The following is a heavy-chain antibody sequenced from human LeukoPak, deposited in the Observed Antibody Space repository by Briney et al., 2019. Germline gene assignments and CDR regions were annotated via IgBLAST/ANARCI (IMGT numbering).Heavy chain of an antibody. V-gene: IGHV3-23*01. Sequence: PGGSLRLSCAASGFTFSSYAMSWVRQAPGKGLEWVSAISGSGGSTYYADSVKGRFTISRDNSKNSLYLQMNSLRDEDTAVYYCARDNDITGTTSGYWGQGTLVTVSS. CDR3: ARDNDITGTTSGY. J-gene: IGHJ4*02. D-gene: IGHD1-7*01. CDR1: GFTFSSYA. CDR2: ISGSGGST.